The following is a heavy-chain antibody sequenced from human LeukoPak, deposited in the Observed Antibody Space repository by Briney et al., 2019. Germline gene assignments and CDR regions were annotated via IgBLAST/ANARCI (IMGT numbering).Heavy chain of an antibody. CDR2: INPSGGST. Sequence: ASVKVSCKASGYTFTSYYMHWVRQAPGQGLEWMGIINPSGGSTSYAQKFQGRVTMTRDTSTSTVYMELSSLRSEDTAVYYCARYHCSGGSCDCFDLWGQGTMVTVSS. J-gene: IGHJ3*01. CDR3: ARYHCSGGSCDCFDL. CDR1: GYTFTSYY. D-gene: IGHD2-15*01. V-gene: IGHV1-46*01.